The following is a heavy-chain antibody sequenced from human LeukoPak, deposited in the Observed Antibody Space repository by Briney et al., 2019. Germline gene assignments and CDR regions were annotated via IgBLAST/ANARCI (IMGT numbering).Heavy chain of an antibody. CDR2: ISAYNGNT. CDR3: ARAEPMESYDSSGYSPRGMPPGGY. Sequence: ASVKVSCKASGYTFTIYGISGVRQAPGQGLEWMGGISAYNGNTNYAQKRQGRVTMTTDTSTSTAHMALRSLRSAETDVYYCARAEPMESYDSSGYSPRGMPPGGYWGQGTLVTVSS. V-gene: IGHV1-18*01. CDR1: GYTFTIYG. D-gene: IGHD3-22*01. J-gene: IGHJ4*02.